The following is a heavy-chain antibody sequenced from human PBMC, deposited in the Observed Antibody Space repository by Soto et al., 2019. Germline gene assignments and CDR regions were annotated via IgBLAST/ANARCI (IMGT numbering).Heavy chain of an antibody. Sequence: GGSLRLSCAASGFTFSSYAMHWVRQAPGKGLEWVAVISYDGSNKYYADSVKGRFTISRDNSKNTLYLQMNSLRAEDTAVYYCARPMTTVTTLAYYGMDVWGQGTTVTVS. CDR1: GFTFSSYA. J-gene: IGHJ6*02. V-gene: IGHV3-30-3*01. CDR2: ISYDGSNK. D-gene: IGHD4-17*01. CDR3: ARPMTTVTTLAYYGMDV.